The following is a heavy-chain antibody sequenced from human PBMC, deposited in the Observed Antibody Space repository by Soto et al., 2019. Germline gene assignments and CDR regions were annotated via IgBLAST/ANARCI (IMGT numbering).Heavy chain of an antibody. Sequence: ASVKVSCKVSGYTLTELSMHWVRQAPGKGLEWMGGFDPEDGETIYAQKFQGRVTMTEDTSTDTAYMELSSLRSEDTAVYYCTVVVAAPIFEKDAFDIWGQGTMVTVSS. J-gene: IGHJ3*02. CDR2: FDPEDGET. CDR3: TVVVAAPIFEKDAFDI. CDR1: GYTLTELS. V-gene: IGHV1-24*01. D-gene: IGHD2-15*01.